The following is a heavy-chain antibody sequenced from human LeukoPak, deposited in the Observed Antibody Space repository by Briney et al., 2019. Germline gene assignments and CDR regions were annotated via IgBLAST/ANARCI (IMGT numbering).Heavy chain of an antibody. Sequence: GGSLRLSCAASGFTVSSNYMSWVRQAPGQGLEWVSLIYSGGSTYYADSVKGRFTISRDNSKNTLYLQMNSLRAEDTAVYYCARAESGQWYIDYWGQGTLVTVSS. J-gene: IGHJ4*02. V-gene: IGHV3-66*01. D-gene: IGHD6-19*01. CDR3: ARAESGQWYIDY. CDR2: IYSGGST. CDR1: GFTVSSNY.